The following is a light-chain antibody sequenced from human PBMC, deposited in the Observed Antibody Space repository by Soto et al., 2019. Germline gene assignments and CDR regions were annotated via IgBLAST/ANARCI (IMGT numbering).Light chain of an antibody. CDR2: KAS. CDR1: QTISSW. V-gene: IGKV1-5*03. J-gene: IGKJ1*01. CDR3: QHYNSYSEA. Sequence: DIQMTQAPSTLSGSVGDRVTITFRASQTISSWLAWYQQKPGKAPKLLIYKASTLKSGVPSRFSGSGSGTEFTLTISSLQPDDFATYYCQHYNSYSEAFGQGT.